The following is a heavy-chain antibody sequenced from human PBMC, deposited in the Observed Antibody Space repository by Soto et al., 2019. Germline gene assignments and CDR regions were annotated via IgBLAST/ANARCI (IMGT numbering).Heavy chain of an antibody. D-gene: IGHD5-18*01. CDR1: GFTFSSYA. V-gene: IGHV3-23*01. J-gene: IGHJ4*02. CDR2: ISGSGGST. Sequence: PGGSLRLSCAASGFTFSSYAMSWVRQAPGEGLEWVSTISGSGGSTYYADSVKGRFTISRDNSKNTLYLQMDSLRAEDTAVYYCAREVDTDNAHWGQGTLVTGSS. CDR3: AREVDTDNAH.